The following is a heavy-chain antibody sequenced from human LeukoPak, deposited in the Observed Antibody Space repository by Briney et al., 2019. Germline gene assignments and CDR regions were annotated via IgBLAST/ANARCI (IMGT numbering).Heavy chain of an antibody. CDR2: INPNSGGT. CDR3: ARDTPYDILTGYPDY. Sequence: ASVKVSCKASGYTFIGYYMHWVRQAPGQGLEWMGWINPNSGGTNYAQKFQGRVTMTRDTSISTAYMELSRLRSDDTAVYYCARDTPYDILTGYPDYWGQGTLVTVSS. J-gene: IGHJ4*02. CDR1: GYTFIGYY. V-gene: IGHV1-2*02. D-gene: IGHD3-9*01.